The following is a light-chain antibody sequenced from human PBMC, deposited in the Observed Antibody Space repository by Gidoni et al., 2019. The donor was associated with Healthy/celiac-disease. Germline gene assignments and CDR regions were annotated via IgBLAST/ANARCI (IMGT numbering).Light chain of an antibody. Sequence: EIVLTQSPVTLSLSPGERATLSCSASQSVSSSYLALYQKKPGQAPRLLIYGASSRATSITDRFSCSGSGTDFTLTISRLEPEDFAVYYCQQYGSSPYTFGQGTKLEIK. CDR1: QSVSSSY. V-gene: IGKV3-20*01. CDR2: GAS. CDR3: QQYGSSPYT. J-gene: IGKJ2*01.